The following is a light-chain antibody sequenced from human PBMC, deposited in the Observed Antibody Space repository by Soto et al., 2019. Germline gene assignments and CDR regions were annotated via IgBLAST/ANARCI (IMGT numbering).Light chain of an antibody. J-gene: IGKJ5*01. CDR3: HQYHYWPPIT. CDR1: QDVRIN. V-gene: IGKV3-15*01. Sequence: EVVMTQSPATLSVSPGERATLSCRTSQDVRINLAWYQQKPGQAPRLLIQGASTRATGVPVRFSGSGSGTEFTLTITSLQSGDPAVYYCHQYHYWPPITFGQGTRLEIK. CDR2: GAS.